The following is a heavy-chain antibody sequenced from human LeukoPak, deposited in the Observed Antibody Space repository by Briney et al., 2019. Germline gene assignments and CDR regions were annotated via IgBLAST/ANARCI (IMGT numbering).Heavy chain of an antibody. CDR1: GFTVSSNY. CDR2: IYSGGST. Sequence: GGSLRLSCAASGFTVSSNYMSWVRQAPGKGLEWVSVIYSGGSTYYADSVKGRFTISRDNSKNTLYLQMNSLRAEDTAVYYCAREWDLRLDAFDIWGQGTMVTVS. V-gene: IGHV3-53*01. D-gene: IGHD1-26*01. CDR3: AREWDLRLDAFDI. J-gene: IGHJ3*02.